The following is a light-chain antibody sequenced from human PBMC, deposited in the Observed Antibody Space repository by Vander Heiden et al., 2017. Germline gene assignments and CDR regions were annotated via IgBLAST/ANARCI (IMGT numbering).Light chain of an antibody. Sequence: LMTKSPPTLSVSPGERATLSCRASQSVSGTLAWYQQKPGQAPRLLIYGASTRATGIPARFSGSGSGTEFTLTISSLQSEDFAVYYCQQYTNLPPELTFGGGTKVEIK. CDR3: QQYTNLPPELT. CDR1: QSVSGT. V-gene: IGKV3-15*01. CDR2: GAS. J-gene: IGKJ4*01.